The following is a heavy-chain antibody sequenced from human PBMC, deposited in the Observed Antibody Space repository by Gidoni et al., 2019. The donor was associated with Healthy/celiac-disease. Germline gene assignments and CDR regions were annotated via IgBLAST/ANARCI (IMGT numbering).Heavy chain of an antibody. J-gene: IGHJ4*02. Sequence: QVQLVQSGAEVKKPGASVKVSCKASGYTFTSYAMHWVRQAPGQRLEWMGWINAGNGNTKYSQKFQGRVTITRDTSASTAYMELSSLRSEDTAVYYCAREGQRGSGGSCLFDYWGQGTLVTVSS. CDR1: GYTFTSYA. D-gene: IGHD2-15*01. CDR2: INAGNGNT. V-gene: IGHV1-3*01. CDR3: AREGQRGSGGSCLFDY.